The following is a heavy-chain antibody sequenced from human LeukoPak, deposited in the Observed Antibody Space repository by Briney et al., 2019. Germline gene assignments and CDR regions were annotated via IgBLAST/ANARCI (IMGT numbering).Heavy chain of an antibody. CDR1: GFAFGGYA. CDR3: AKDLRLGDGHWDIDY. D-gene: IGHD5-24*01. V-gene: IGHV3-23*01. J-gene: IGHJ4*02. CDR2: IVGDGSSI. Sequence: GGSLRLSCAASGFAFGGYAMNWVRQAPGKGLEWVSGIVGDGSSIYYADSVKGRFTISRDNSQNTLYLQMNTLRVEDTAVYYCAKDLRLGDGHWDIDYWGQRTLVTVSS.